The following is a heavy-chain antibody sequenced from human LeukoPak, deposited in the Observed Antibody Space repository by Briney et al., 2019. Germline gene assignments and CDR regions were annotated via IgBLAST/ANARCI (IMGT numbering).Heavy chain of an antibody. CDR1: GFTFSSYG. CDR2: IWYDGSNK. CDR3: ARDGPGYCSSISCPGPYYYYYGMDV. V-gene: IGHV3-33*01. D-gene: IGHD2-2*03. Sequence: GRSLRLSCAASGFTFSSYGMHWVRQAPGKGLEWVAVIWYDGSNKYYADSVKGRFTISRDNSKNTLYLQMNSLRAEDTAVYYCARDGPGYCSSISCPGPYYYYYGMDVWGQGTTVTVSS. J-gene: IGHJ6*02.